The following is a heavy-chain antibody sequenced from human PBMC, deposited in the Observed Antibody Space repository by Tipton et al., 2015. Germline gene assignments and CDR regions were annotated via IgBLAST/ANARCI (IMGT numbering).Heavy chain of an antibody. CDR2: SYYSGST. CDR1: GDSISSGGYY. V-gene: IGHV4-31*03. D-gene: IGHD2-21*01. CDR3: ARVLFDYFDY. J-gene: IGHJ4*02. Sequence: TLSLTCTVSGDSISSGGYYWSWSRQYPGKGLEWLGYSYYSGSTYYNPSLKSRLTISVDMSKNQFSLKLSSVTAADTAVYYCARVLFDYFDYWGQGILVTVSS.